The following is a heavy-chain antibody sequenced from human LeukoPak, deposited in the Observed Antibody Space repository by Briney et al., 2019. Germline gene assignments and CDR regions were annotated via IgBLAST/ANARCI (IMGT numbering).Heavy chain of an antibody. CDR1: GGTFSSYA. D-gene: IGHD2-2*01. V-gene: IGHV1-69*13. CDR3: ARAGDIVVVPAALRAFDI. CDR2: IIPIFGTA. Sequence: SVKVSCKASGGTFSSYAISWVRQAPGQGLEWMGGIIPIFGTANYAQKFQGRVTITADESTSTAYMELSSLRSEDTAVYYCARAGDIVVVPAALRAFDIRGQGTMVTVSS. J-gene: IGHJ3*02.